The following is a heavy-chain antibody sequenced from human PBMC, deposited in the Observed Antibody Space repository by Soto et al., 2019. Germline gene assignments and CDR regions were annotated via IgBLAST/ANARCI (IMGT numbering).Heavy chain of an antibody. Sequence: EVQLVESGGGLVQPGGSLRLSCAASGFTFSSYAMHWVRQAPGKGLEYVSAISSNGGSTYYANYVKGRFTISRDNSKNTLYLQMGCMRAEDRAVYYWARGPGYYFDYWGQGTLVTVSS. J-gene: IGHJ4*02. CDR1: GFTFSSYA. V-gene: IGHV3-64*01. CDR3: ARGPGYYFDY. CDR2: ISSNGGST.